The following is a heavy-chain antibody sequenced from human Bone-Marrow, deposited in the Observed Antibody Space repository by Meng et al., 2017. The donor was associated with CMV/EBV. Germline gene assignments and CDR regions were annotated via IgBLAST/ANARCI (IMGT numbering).Heavy chain of an antibody. CDR2: IYWDDDK. V-gene: IGHV2-5*02. CDR3: AHTPITMVRGVD. CDR1: GFSLSTRGVG. J-gene: IGHJ4*02. D-gene: IGHD3-10*01. Sequence: HIPLKGPGPSLVKPPDPLTLTCTFSGFSLSTRGVGVCWIRQAPGQALEWLGIIYWDDDKRYNPSLKSRLTITKDTSKNQAVLTMTNMDPVDTATYYCAHTPITMVRGVDWGQGTLVTVSS.